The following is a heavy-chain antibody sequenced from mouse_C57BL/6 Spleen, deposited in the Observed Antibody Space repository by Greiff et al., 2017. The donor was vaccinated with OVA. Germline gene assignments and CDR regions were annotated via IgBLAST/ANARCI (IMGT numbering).Heavy chain of an antibody. Sequence: QVQLKESGPGLVAPSQSLSITCTVSGFSLTSYAISWVRQPPGQGLEWLGVIWTGGGTNYNSALKSRLSIRKDNSKSQVLLKMNSLQTDDTARYYCASPDGYYTPLDYWGQGTPVTVSA. CDR2: IWTGGGT. CDR3: ASPDGYYTPLDY. D-gene: IGHD2-3*01. J-gene: IGHJ3*01. V-gene: IGHV2-9-1*01. CDR1: GFSLTSYA.